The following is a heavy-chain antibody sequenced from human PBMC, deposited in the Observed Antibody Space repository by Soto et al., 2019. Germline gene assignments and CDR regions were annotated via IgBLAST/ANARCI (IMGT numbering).Heavy chain of an antibody. Sequence: SVKVSCKASGGTFSSYAISWVRQAPGQGLEWMGGINPNFGTTNYAQKFQGRVTMTRNKSISTAYMELSSLRSEDTAVYYCARGPDIVVVVAAKENWYDPWGQGTLVTVSS. CDR2: INPNFGTT. J-gene: IGHJ5*02. V-gene: IGHV1-69*05. CDR3: ARGPDIVVVVAAKENWYDP. D-gene: IGHD2-15*01. CDR1: GGTFSSYA.